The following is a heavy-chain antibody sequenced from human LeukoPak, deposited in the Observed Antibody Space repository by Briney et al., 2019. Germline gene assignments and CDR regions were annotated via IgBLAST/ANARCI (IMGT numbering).Heavy chain of an antibody. J-gene: IGHJ6*03. CDR1: GFTFSSYA. Sequence: GGSLRLSCTASGFTFSSYAMSWVRQAPGKGLEWVSAISGSGYADSVKGRFTISRDNSKNTLYLQMNSLRAEDTAVYYCARDPPSSYYYYYMDVWGKGTTVTVSS. CDR2: ISGSG. CDR3: ARDPPSSYYYYYMDV. V-gene: IGHV3-23*01.